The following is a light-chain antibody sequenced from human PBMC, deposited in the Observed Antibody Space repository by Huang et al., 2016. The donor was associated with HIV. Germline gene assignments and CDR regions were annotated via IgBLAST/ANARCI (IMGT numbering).Light chain of an antibody. Sequence: DIQMTQSPSSLSASVGDRVTITCRASQSISEYLNWYQQKPGKAPKLLIYAASNLQNGVPSRCSGSGSETDFTLTISGLQPEDFATYCWQQDYSLWTFGQGTKVDIK. CDR2: AAS. V-gene: IGKV1-39*01. J-gene: IGKJ1*01. CDR1: QSISEY. CDR3: QQDYSLWT.